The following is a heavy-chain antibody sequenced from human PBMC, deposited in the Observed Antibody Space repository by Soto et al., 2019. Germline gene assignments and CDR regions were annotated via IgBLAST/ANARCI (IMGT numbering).Heavy chain of an antibody. V-gene: IGHV4-30-2*01. D-gene: IGHD3-22*01. CDR2: IYHSGTT. Sequence: QLQLQESGSGLVKPSQTLSLTCAVSGGSISSGGYSWSWIRQPPGKGLEWMGYIYHSGTTYYNPSLKSRVTISIDTSKNQFSLKLSSVTAADTAMYYCARGHDSGDCWGQGTLVTVSS. J-gene: IGHJ4*02. CDR1: GGSISSGGYS. CDR3: ARGHDSGDC.